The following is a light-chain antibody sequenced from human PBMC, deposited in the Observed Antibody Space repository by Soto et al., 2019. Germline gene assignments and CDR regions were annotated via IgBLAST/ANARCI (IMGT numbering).Light chain of an antibody. CDR1: SSDVGSYNL. V-gene: IGLV2-23*01. CDR3: CSYAGSSTCHVV. J-gene: IGLJ2*01. Sequence: QSALTQPASVSGSPGQTITISCTGTSSDVGSYNLVSWYQQHPGKAPNLMIYEGSKRPSGVSNRCSGSKSGNTASLTISGLQAEDEADYYCCSYAGSSTCHVVFGGGTKVTVL. CDR2: EGS.